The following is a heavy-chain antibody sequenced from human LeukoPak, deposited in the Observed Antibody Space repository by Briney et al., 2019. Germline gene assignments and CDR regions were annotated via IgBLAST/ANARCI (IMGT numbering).Heavy chain of an antibody. CDR2: IYYSGST. CDR3: AREVGYCSGGSCYDIDY. Sequence: PSETLSLTCTVSGGSISSGDYYWSWIRQPPGKGLGWIGYIYYSGSTYYNPSLKSRVTISVDTSKNQFSLKLSSVTAADTAVYYCAREVGYCSGGSCYDIDYWGQGTLVTVSS. V-gene: IGHV4-30-4*01. CDR1: GGSISSGDYY. J-gene: IGHJ4*02. D-gene: IGHD2-15*01.